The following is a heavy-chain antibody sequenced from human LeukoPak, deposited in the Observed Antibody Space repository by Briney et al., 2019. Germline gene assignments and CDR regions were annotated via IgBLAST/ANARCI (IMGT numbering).Heavy chain of an antibody. J-gene: IGHJ6*02. CDR3: AKGVTTVTSLGYYYGMDV. D-gene: IGHD4-17*01. Sequence: GGSLRLSCAASGFTFSSYAMSWVRQAPGEGLEWVSAISGSGGSTYYADSVKGRFTISRDNSKNTLYLQMNSLRAEDTAVYYCAKGVTTVTSLGYYYGMDVWGQGTTVTVSS. CDR1: GFTFSSYA. CDR2: ISGSGGST. V-gene: IGHV3-23*01.